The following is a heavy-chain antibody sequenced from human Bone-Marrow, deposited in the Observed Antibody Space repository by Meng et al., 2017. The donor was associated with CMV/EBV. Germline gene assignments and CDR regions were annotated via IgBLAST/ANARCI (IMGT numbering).Heavy chain of an antibody. V-gene: IGHV1-18*04. J-gene: IGHJ5*02. Sequence: GESLKISCKASGYTFTSYYMHWVRQAPGQGLEWMGWISAYNGNTNYAQKLQGRVTMTTDTSTSTAYMELRSLRSDDTAVYYCARLNPEDTIFGVVIIPVRNWFDPWGQGTLATVSS. CDR2: ISAYNGNT. D-gene: IGHD3-3*01. CDR1: GYTFTSYY. CDR3: ARLNPEDTIFGVVIIPVRNWFDP.